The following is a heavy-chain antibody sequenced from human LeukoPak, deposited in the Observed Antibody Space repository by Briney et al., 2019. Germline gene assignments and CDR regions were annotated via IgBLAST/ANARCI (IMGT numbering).Heavy chain of an antibody. D-gene: IGHD3-10*01. V-gene: IGHV3-7*01. CDR3: ARYSSDSGYLDY. CDR2: IKQDGSEK. Sequence: PGGSLRLSCAASGFTFSIYWMSWVRQAPGKGLEWVANIKQDGSEKYYVDSVKGRFTISRDNAKNSLYLQMNSLRAEDTAVYYCARYSSDSGYLDYWDQGTLVTVSS. CDR1: GFTFSIYW. J-gene: IGHJ4*02.